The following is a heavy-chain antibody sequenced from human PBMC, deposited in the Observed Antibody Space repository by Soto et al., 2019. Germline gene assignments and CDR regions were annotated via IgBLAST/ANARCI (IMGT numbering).Heavy chain of an antibody. CDR1: GFTFSSYA. CDR3: ARGKGRVGAPGIPIDY. V-gene: IGHV3-23*01. J-gene: IGHJ4*02. D-gene: IGHD2-15*01. Sequence: EVQLLESGGGLVQPGGSLRLSCVVSGFTFSSYAMSWVRQAPGKGLEWVSAISGSGGSTYYADSVKGRFTISRDNSKNTHTLYLQMNSLRAEDTAVYYCARGKGRVGAPGIPIDYWGQGTLVTVSP. CDR2: ISGSGGST.